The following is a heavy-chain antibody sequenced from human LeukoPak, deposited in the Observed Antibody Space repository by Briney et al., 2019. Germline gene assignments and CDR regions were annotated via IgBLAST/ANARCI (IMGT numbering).Heavy chain of an antibody. CDR3: ARYYGSGSFDY. D-gene: IGHD3-10*01. Sequence: GGSLRLSCAASGFTFSSYWMHWVRQAPGKGLVWVSRINSDGSSTSYADSVKGRFTISRDNSKNTLYLQMNSLRAEDTAVYYCARYYGSGSFDYWGQGTLVTVSS. J-gene: IGHJ4*02. CDR1: GFTFSSYW. CDR2: INSDGSST. V-gene: IGHV3-74*01.